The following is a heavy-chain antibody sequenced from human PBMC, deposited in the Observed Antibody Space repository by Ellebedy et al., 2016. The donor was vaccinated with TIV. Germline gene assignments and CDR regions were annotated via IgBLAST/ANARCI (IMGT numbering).Heavy chain of an antibody. CDR1: GGSISSYY. CDR3: ARVVWQQPVSYAFDF. D-gene: IGHD6-13*01. V-gene: IGHV4-34*01. Sequence: MPSETLSLTCTVSGGSISSYYWSWIRQPPGKGLEWIGEINHSGSTNYNPSLTSRVTISVDTSKNHFSLRLTSVTAADTAVYYCARVVWQQPVSYAFDFWGQGTMVTVSS. J-gene: IGHJ3*01. CDR2: INHSGST.